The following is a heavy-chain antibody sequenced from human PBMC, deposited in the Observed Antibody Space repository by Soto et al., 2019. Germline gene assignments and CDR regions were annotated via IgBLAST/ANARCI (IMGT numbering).Heavy chain of an antibody. Sequence: ASVKVSCKASGYTFTSYGISWVRQAPGQGLEWMGWISAYNGNTNYAQKLQGRVTMTTDTSTSTAYMELRSLRSDDTAVYYGARVGSSSWYGSGWFDPWGQGTLVTVSS. CDR1: GYTFTSYG. CDR3: ARVGSSSWYGSGWFDP. J-gene: IGHJ5*02. V-gene: IGHV1-18*04. D-gene: IGHD6-13*01. CDR2: ISAYNGNT.